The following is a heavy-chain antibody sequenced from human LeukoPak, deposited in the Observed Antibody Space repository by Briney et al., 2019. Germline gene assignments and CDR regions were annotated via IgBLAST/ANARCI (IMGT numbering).Heavy chain of an antibody. Sequence: GGSLRLSCAASGFIFSSYSVNWVRQAPGKGLEWVSTISTRSSYIYYADSLKGRFTISRDNAKNSLYLQMDSLTAEDTAIYYCAREGDNADFDYWGHGTLVTVSS. D-gene: IGHD2-21*02. CDR3: AREGDNADFDY. CDR2: ISTRSSYI. CDR1: GFIFSSYS. J-gene: IGHJ4*01. V-gene: IGHV3-21*01.